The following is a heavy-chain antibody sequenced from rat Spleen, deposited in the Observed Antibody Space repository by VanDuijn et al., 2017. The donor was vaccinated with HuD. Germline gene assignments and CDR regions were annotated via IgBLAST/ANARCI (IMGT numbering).Heavy chain of an antibody. CDR3: TRDGWSYGYPYWYFDF. D-gene: IGHD1-7*01. CDR2: MWYDGDT. J-gene: IGHJ1*01. V-gene: IGHV2-63*01. CDR1: GFSLTSYS. Sequence: QVQLKESGPGLVQPSETLSLTCTVSGFSLTSYSVSWVRQPSGKGPEWMGRMWYDGDTAYNSAFKSRLSISRDTSKNQVFLKMNSLQTDDTGTYYCTRDGWSYGYPYWYFDFWGPGTMVTVSS.